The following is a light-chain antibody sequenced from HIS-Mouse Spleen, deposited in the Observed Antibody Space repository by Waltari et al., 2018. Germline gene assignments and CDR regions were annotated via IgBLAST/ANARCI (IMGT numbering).Light chain of an antibody. CDR1: SSDFGGYNY. CDR2: DVS. Sequence: QSALTQPASVSGSPGQSITISCTGTSSDFGGYNYVSWYHQHPGKAPKLIIYDVSNRPSGVSNRFSGSKSGNTASLTISGLQAEDEADYYCSSYTSSSTWVFGGGTKLTVL. J-gene: IGLJ3*02. V-gene: IGLV2-14*03. CDR3: SSYTSSSTWV.